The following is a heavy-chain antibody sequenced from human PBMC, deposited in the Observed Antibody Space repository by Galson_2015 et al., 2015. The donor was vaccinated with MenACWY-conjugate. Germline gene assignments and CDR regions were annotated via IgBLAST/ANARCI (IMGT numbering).Heavy chain of an antibody. D-gene: IGHD2-2*01. V-gene: IGHV4-4*02. CDR3: ARRHFPYWVVVPAATNCFDS. CDR1: GGSISSNNW. Sequence: SETLSLTCAVSGGSISSNNWWSWIRQPPGKGLEWIGEVYHSGSTNYNPSLESRVTISLDRSNNQFSLKLTSVTAADTAVYYCARRHFPYWVVVPAATNCFDSWGQGTLVSVSS. J-gene: IGHJ5*01. CDR2: VYHSGST.